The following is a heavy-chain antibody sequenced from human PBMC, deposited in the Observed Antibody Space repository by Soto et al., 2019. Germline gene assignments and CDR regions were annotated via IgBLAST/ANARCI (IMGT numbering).Heavy chain of an antibody. CDR3: ARARLSGCLWGISTSCYKKWPDYYYGMDV. CDR1: GDSVSSNSAA. V-gene: IGHV6-1*01. D-gene: IGHD2-2*01. Sequence: SQTLSLTCAISGDSVSSNSAAWNWIRQSPSRGLEWLGRTYYRSKWYNDYAVSVKSRITINPDTSKNQFSLQLNSVTPEDTAVYYCARARLSGCLWGISTSCYKKWPDYYYGMDVWGQGTTVTVSS. J-gene: IGHJ6*02. CDR2: TYYRSKWYN.